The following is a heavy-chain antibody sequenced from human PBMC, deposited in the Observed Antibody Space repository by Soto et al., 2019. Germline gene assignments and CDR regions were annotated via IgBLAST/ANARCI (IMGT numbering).Heavy chain of an antibody. CDR1: GGSVSSGSYY. V-gene: IGHV4-61*01. J-gene: IGHJ6*02. CDR3: ARVNDFWSGTGYYYGMDV. CDR2: IYYSGST. Sequence: SETLSLTCTVSGGSVSSGSYYWSWIRQPPGKGLEWIGYIYYSGSTNYNPSLKSRVTISVDTSKNQFSLKLSSVTAADTAVYYCARVNDFWSGTGYYYGMDVWGQGTTVTVSS. D-gene: IGHD3-3*01.